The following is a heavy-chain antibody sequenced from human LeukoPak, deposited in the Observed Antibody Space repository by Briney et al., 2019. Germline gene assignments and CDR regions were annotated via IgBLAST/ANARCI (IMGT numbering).Heavy chain of an antibody. CDR3: ARDLGYGNWFDP. V-gene: IGHV4-59*01. Sequence: SETLSVTCTVSGGSISSYYWSWIRQPPGKGLEWIGYIYYSGSTNYNPSLKSRVTISVDTSKNQFSLKLSSVTAADTAVYYCARDLGYGNWFDPWGQGTLVTVSS. CDR1: GGSISSYY. J-gene: IGHJ5*02. CDR2: IYYSGST. D-gene: IGHD5-12*01.